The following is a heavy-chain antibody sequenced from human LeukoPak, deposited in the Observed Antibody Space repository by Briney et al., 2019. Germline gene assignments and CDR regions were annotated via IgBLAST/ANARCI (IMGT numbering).Heavy chain of an antibody. CDR1: GGCLSGYC. J-gene: IGHJ6*03. CDR3: ARDIRQWLVRGENYYYYYYMDV. Sequence: SETLTLTCAVYGGCLSGYCWSWIRQPPGKGLEWIGESNHSGSTNYNPSLKSRVTISVDTSKNQFSLKLSSVTAADTAVYYCARDIRQWLVRGENYYYYYYMDVWGKGTTVTVSS. CDR2: SNHSGST. V-gene: IGHV4-34*01. D-gene: IGHD6-19*01.